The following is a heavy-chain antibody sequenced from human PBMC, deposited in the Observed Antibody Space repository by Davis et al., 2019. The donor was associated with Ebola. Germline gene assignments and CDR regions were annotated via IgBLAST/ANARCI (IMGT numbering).Heavy chain of an antibody. CDR1: GGSISSYY. J-gene: IGHJ5*02. CDR2: IYYSGST. D-gene: IGHD4-17*01. Sequence: PSETLSLTCTVSGGSISSYYWSWIRQPPGKGLEWIGYIYYSGSTYYNPSLKSRVTISVDTSKNQFSLKLSSVTAADTAVYYCARHAHYGDYPLNWFDPWGQGTLVTVSS. CDR3: ARHAHYGDYPLNWFDP. V-gene: IGHV4-59*08.